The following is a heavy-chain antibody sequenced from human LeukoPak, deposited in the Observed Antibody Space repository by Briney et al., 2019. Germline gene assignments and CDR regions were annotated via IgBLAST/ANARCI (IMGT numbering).Heavy chain of an antibody. D-gene: IGHD1-26*01. CDR1: WYPFPYYW. CDR3: ARRNGKLPDY. CDR2: IYHSDSDT. V-gene: IGHV5-51*01. Sequence: EALKTSRNGFWYPFPYYWIGRVRQIPGKGLGWMGIIYHSDSDTRYRPSFEGQVTTSTDKSTSTAYLQWSSPKASDSAMYYCARRNGKLPDYWGQGTLVTVSS. J-gene: IGHJ4*02.